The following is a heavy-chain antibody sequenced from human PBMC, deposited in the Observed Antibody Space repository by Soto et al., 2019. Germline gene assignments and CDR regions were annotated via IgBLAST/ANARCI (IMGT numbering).Heavy chain of an antibody. CDR2: IKSDGSTT. CDR3: ARGPTGWYGYDY. D-gene: IGHD6-19*01. J-gene: IGHJ4*02. Sequence: EVQLVESGGGLIQPGGSLRLFCAASGFSFSSSWMHWVRQAPGKGLVWVSRIKSDGSTTNYADSVKGRFSISRDNAKNTLYLQMNSLRAEDTAVYYCARGPTGWYGYDYWGQGTLLTVSS. CDR1: GFSFSSSW. V-gene: IGHV3-74*01.